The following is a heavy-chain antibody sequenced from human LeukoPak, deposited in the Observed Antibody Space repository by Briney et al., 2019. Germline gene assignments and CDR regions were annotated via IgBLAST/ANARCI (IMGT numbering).Heavy chain of an antibody. V-gene: IGHV6-1*01. J-gene: IGHJ4*02. Sequence: SQTLSLTCALSGDSVSSNTAAWNWIRQSPSRGLEWLARTYYRSTWYRQYGPSVRGRVTISPDTSLNQVSLHLNYVTPEDTAVYYCVRGGGNFDFWGQGTLVTVSS. CDR2: TYYRSTWYR. CDR3: VRGGGNFDF. CDR1: GDSVSSNTAA.